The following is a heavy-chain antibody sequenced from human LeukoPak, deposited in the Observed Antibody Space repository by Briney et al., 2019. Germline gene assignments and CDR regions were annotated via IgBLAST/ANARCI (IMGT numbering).Heavy chain of an antibody. V-gene: IGHV3-7*01. CDR3: ARGHYDV. Sequence: GGALRLSCAASGFTFSNYWMYWVGQAPGKRLEGVANIKQDGREKFYVDSVKGRFTIARDNAQSSLYLQMNSLRAEDTAIYYCARGHYDVWGQGAMVTVSP. CDR2: IKQDGREK. CDR1: GFTFSNYW. J-gene: IGHJ3*01.